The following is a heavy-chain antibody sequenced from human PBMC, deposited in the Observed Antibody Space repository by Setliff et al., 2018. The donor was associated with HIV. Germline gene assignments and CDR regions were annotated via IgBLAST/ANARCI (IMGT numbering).Heavy chain of an antibody. V-gene: IGHV7-4-1*02. Sequence: ASVKVSCKASGYTFINYAMNWVRQAPGQGLEWMGWINTNSGSPTYAQAFTGRFVFSVDTSVTTAYLEISSLKAEDTAIYYCARAFYGDYGGDVNWLDPWGQGTQVTVSS. D-gene: IGHD4-17*01. CDR2: INTNSGSP. CDR1: GYTFINYA. J-gene: IGHJ5*02. CDR3: ARAFYGDYGGDVNWLDP.